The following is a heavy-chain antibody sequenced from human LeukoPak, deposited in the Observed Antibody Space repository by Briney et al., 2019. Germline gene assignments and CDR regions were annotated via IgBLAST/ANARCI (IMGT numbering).Heavy chain of an antibody. CDR2: INPNSGGT. CDR3: ASLYYDSSGYVDY. Sequence: ASVKVSCKASGYTFTGYYMHWVRQAPGQGLEWMGWINPNSGGTNYAQKFQGRVTMTRDTSISTAYMELSRLRFDDAAVYYCASLYYDSSGYVDYWGQGTLVTVSS. CDR1: GYTFTGYY. J-gene: IGHJ4*02. V-gene: IGHV1-2*02. D-gene: IGHD3-22*01.